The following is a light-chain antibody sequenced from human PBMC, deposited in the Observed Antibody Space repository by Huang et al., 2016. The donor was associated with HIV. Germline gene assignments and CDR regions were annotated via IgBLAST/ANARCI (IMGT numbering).Light chain of an antibody. CDR3: QQYDKWPPGLT. J-gene: IGKJ4*01. CDR1: QNVRNN. Sequence: EIKMTQSPATLSVSPGGRVTLSCRSSQNVRNNLAWYQQKNGQAPRLLIYDTSTRASGIPARFSGSGSWTEFTLTISGLQSEDFAIYYCQQYDKWPPGLTFGGGTKVEI. V-gene: IGKV3D-15*01. CDR2: DTS.